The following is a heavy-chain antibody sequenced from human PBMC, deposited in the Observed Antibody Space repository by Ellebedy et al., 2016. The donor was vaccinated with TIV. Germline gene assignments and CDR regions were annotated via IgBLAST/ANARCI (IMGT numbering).Heavy chain of an antibody. CDR3: AKGGTMVRGGKLDY. Sequence: GGSLRLSXAASGFTFSSYAMSWVRQAPGKGLEWVSAISGSGGSTYYADSVKGRFTISRDNSKNTLYLQMNSLRAEDTAVYYCAKGGTMVRGGKLDYWGQGTLVTVSS. J-gene: IGHJ4*02. V-gene: IGHV3-23*01. CDR2: ISGSGGST. CDR1: GFTFSSYA. D-gene: IGHD3-10*01.